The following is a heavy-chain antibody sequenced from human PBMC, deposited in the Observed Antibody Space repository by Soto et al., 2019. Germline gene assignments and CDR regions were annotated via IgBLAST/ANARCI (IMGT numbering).Heavy chain of an antibody. Sequence: QVQLVQSGAELKKPGASVKVSCKASGYTFTSYGISWVRQAPGQGLEWMGWISAYNGNTNYAQKLQGRVTMTTDTATSTAYMERRSLRADATAVDYCAIESSSSCHDYWGQGTLVTVSS. V-gene: IGHV1-18*01. CDR2: ISAYNGNT. D-gene: IGHD6-13*01. CDR1: GYTFTSYG. J-gene: IGHJ4*02. CDR3: AIESSSSCHDY.